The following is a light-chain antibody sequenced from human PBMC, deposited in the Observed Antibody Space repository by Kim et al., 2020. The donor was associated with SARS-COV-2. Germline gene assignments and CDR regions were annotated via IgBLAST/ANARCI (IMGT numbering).Light chain of an antibody. Sequence: QSITNSCTATSRDVGTYKFVSWFQQHPGKAPKLIIFDVSDRPSGVPGRFSGSKSANTASLTISGLQPEDEADYFCCSFTSTNSPYVFGTGTKVTVL. CDR3: CSFTSTNSPYV. V-gene: IGLV2-14*03. J-gene: IGLJ1*01. CDR1: SRDVGTYKF. CDR2: DVS.